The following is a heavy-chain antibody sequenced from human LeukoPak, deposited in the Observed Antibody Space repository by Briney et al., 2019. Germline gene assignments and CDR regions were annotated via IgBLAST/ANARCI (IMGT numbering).Heavy chain of an antibody. V-gene: IGHV1-2*02. CDR3: ARGFRELLLRGYYFDY. J-gene: IGHJ4*02. CDR2: INPNSGGT. D-gene: IGHD3-10*01. CDR1: GYTFTGYY. Sequence: GASVKVSCKASGYTFTGYYMHWVRPAPGQGLEWMGWINPNSGGTNYAQKFQGRVTMTRDTSISTAYMELSRLRSDDTAVYYCARGFRELLLRGYYFDYWGQGTLVTVSS.